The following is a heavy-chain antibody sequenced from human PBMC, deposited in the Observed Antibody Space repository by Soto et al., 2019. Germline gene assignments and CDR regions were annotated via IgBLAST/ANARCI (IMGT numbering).Heavy chain of an antibody. Sequence: GGSLRLSCAASGFTFSSYAMSWVRQAPGKGLEWVSAISGSGGSTYYADSVKGRFTISRDNSKNTLYLQMNSLRAEDTAVYYCAKDPHLLWFGELLGDFDYWGQGTLVTVSS. CDR1: GFTFSSYA. J-gene: IGHJ4*02. CDR2: ISGSGGST. CDR3: AKDPHLLWFGELLGDFDY. V-gene: IGHV3-23*01. D-gene: IGHD3-10*01.